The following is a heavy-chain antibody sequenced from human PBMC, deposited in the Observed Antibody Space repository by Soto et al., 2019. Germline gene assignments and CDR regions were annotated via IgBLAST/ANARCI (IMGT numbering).Heavy chain of an antibody. V-gene: IGHV1-18*04. Sequence: ASVKVSCKASGYTFTSYGISWVRQAPGQGLEWMGWISAYNGHTNYAQKLQGRVTMTTDTSTSTAYMELRSLRSDDTAVYYCARDRVVRGSFYYYYGMDVWGQGTTVTVSS. D-gene: IGHD3-10*01. CDR1: GYTFTSYG. J-gene: IGHJ6*02. CDR3: ARDRVVRGSFYYYYGMDV. CDR2: ISAYNGHT.